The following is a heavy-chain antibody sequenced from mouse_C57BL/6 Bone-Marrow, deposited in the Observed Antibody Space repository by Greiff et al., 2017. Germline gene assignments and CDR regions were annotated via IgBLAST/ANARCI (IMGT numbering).Heavy chain of an antibody. CDR3: ARAEIYYDAY. Sequence: QVQLQQSGAELARPGASVKLSCKASGYTFTSYGISWVKQRTGQGLEWIGEIYPRSGNTYYNEKFKGKAPLTADQSSSTAYMELRSLTSEDSAVYFCARAEIYYDAYWGQGTTLTVSS. J-gene: IGHJ2*01. D-gene: IGHD1-1*01. V-gene: IGHV1-81*01. CDR1: GYTFTSYG. CDR2: IYPRSGNT.